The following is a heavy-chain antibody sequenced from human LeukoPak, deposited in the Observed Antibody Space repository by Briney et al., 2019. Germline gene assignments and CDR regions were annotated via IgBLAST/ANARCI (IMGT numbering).Heavy chain of an antibody. Sequence: ASVKVSCKASGYIFTDYYMHWVRQAPGQELGWMGRINPNSGGTNYAQKFQGRVTMTRDTSTSTVYMELSSLRSEDTAVYYCARASTYYYDSSGYSSRSSEYFQHWGQGTLVTVSS. V-gene: IGHV1/OR15-1*04. J-gene: IGHJ1*01. CDR1: GYIFTDYY. CDR3: ARASTYYYDSSGYSSRSSEYFQH. CDR2: INPNSGGT. D-gene: IGHD3-22*01.